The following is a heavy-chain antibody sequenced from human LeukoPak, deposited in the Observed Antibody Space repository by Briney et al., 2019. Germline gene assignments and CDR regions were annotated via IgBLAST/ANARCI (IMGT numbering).Heavy chain of an antibody. V-gene: IGHV1-2*02. D-gene: IGHD6-13*01. CDR2: INPNSGGT. Sequence: ASVKVSCKASGYTFTSYGISWVRQAPGQGLEWMGWINPNSGGTNYAQKFQGRVTMTRDTSISTAYMELSRLRSDDTAVYYCARERDSSSWYGSPYYYYYYMDVWGKGTTVTVSS. CDR3: ARERDSSSWYGSPYYYYYYMDV. CDR1: GYTFTSYG. J-gene: IGHJ6*03.